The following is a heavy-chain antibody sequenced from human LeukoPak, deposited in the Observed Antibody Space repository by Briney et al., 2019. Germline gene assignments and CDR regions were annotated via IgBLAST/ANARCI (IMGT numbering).Heavy chain of an antibody. Sequence: PGGSLRLSCAASGFTFSSYSMNWVRQAPGKGLEWVSAISNGGATRNYADSVKGRFTISRDNSQNTLYLQMNSLRADDTAVYYCAKRVSGSSWEHQTIDYRGQGTLVTVSS. V-gene: IGHV3-23*01. J-gene: IGHJ4*02. CDR3: AKRVSGSSWEHQTIDY. CDR1: GFTFSSYS. D-gene: IGHD6-13*01. CDR2: ISNGGATR.